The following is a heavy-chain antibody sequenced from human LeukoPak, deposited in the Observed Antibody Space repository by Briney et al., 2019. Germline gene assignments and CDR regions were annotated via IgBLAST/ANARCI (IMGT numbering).Heavy chain of an antibody. CDR3: AKSGRVAAIFSVLGD. D-gene: IGHD2-21*02. V-gene: IGHV3-23*01. CDR1: GFTFSSYA. J-gene: IGHJ4*02. CDR2: ISGSDSAT. Sequence: GGSLRLSCAASGFTFSSYAMTWVRQAPGKGLEWVAVISGSDSATYYADSVKGRFTISRDNSKNTLYLQMDSLRADDTAIYYCAKSGRVAAIFSVLGDWGQGTLVTVSS.